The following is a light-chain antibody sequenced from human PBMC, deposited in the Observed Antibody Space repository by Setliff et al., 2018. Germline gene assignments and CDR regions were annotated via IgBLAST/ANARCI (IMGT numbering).Light chain of an antibody. J-gene: IGLJ1*01. CDR2: GVS. Sequence: SALTQPASVSGSPGQSITISCSGTSSDVGSYDLVSWYQQHPGKAPKLIIYGVSDRPSGVSSRFSGSKSGNTAYLTISGLQTEDEAEYYCNAYASDTTDVFGSGTKVTVL. CDR1: SSDVGSYDL. CDR3: NAYASDTTDV. V-gene: IGLV2-14*03.